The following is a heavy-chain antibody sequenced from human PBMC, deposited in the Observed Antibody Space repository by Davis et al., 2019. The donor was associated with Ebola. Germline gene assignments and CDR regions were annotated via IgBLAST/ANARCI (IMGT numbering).Heavy chain of an antibody. Sequence: GESLKISCAASGFTFSSYAMSWVRQAPGKGLEWVSAISGSGGSTYYADSVKGRFTISRDNSKNTLYLQMNSLRAEDTAVYYCAKRGDFWSGFYGMDVWGQGTTVTVSS. J-gene: IGHJ6*02. V-gene: IGHV3-23*01. CDR1: GFTFSSYA. CDR2: ISGSGGST. D-gene: IGHD3-3*01. CDR3: AKRGDFWSGFYGMDV.